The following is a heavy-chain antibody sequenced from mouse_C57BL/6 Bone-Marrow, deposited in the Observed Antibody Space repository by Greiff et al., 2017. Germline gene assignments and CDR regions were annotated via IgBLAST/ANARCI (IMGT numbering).Heavy chain of an antibody. CDR1: GYTFTSYW. CDR3: ARLFITAVVAGAY. CDR2: IDPSDSYT. Sequence: VQLQQPGAELVRPGTSVKLSCKASGYTFTSYWMHWVKQRPGQGLEWIGVIDPSDSYTNYNQKFKGKATLTVDTSSSTAYMQLSSLTSEDSAVYDCARLFITAVVAGAYWGQGTLVTVSA. V-gene: IGHV1-59*01. J-gene: IGHJ3*01. D-gene: IGHD1-1*01.